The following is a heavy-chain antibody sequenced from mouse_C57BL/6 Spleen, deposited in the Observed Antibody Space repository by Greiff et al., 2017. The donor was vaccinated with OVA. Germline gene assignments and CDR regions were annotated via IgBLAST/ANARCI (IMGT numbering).Heavy chain of an antibody. D-gene: IGHD1-1*01. V-gene: IGHV1-55*01. CDR3: ARSYYGSSYRYAMDY. CDR1: GYTFTSYW. Sequence: QVQLKESGAELVKPGASVKMSCKASGYTFTSYWITWVKQRPGQGLEWIGDIYPGSGSTNYNEKFKSKATLTVDTSSSTAYMQLSSLTSEDSAVYYCARSYYGSSYRYAMDYWGQGTSVTVSS. CDR2: IYPGSGST. J-gene: IGHJ4*01.